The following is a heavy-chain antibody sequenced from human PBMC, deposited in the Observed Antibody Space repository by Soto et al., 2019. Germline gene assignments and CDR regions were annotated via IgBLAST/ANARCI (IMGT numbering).Heavy chain of an antibody. CDR2: ISYDGSNK. J-gene: IGHJ2*01. CDR3: ARDSGGYSYGFNWYFDL. CDR1: GFTFSSYA. V-gene: IGHV3-30-3*01. Sequence: PGGSLRLSCAASGFTFSSYAMHWVRQAPGKGLEWVAVISYDGSNKYYADSVKGRFTISRDNSKNTLYLQMNSLRAEDTAVYYSARDSGGYSYGFNWYFDLWGRGTLVTVSS. D-gene: IGHD5-18*01.